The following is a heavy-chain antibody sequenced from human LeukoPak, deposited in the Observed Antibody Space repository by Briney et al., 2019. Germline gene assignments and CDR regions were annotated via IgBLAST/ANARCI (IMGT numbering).Heavy chain of an antibody. D-gene: IGHD2-15*01. CDR2: INHSGST. V-gene: IGHV4-34*01. CDR3: ARVWGCSGGSCYNRFGGIYDY. J-gene: IGHJ4*02. CDR1: GGSFSGYY. Sequence: PSETLSLTCAVYGGSFSGYYWSWIRQPPGKGLEWIGEINHSGSTNYNPSLKSRVTISVDTSKNQFSLKLSSVTAADTAVYYCARVWGCSGGSCYNRFGGIYDYWGQGTLVTVSS.